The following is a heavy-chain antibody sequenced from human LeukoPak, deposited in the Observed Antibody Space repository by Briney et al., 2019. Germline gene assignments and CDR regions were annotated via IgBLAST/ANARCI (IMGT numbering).Heavy chain of an antibody. CDR1: GYTFTGDY. CDR2: INPNSGGT. J-gene: IGHJ4*02. V-gene: IGHV1-2*02. D-gene: IGHD1-26*01. Sequence: ASVKVSCKASGYTFTGDYMHWVRQAPGQGLEWMGWINPNSGGTNYAPKVEGRVTMTRDTSISTAYMELSRLRSDDSAVYSCARVWVEVGNVGSFDYWGQGTLVTVSS. CDR3: ARVWVEVGNVGSFDY.